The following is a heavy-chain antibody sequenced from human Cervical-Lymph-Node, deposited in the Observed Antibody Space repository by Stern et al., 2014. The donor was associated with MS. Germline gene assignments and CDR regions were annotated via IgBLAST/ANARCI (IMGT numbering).Heavy chain of an antibody. D-gene: IGHD3-22*01. CDR3: TRSMIVAAFDY. V-gene: IGHV3-73*01. CDR1: GFTFSGSS. J-gene: IGHJ4*02. CDR2: IRSKANSYAT. Sequence: EVQLVESGGGLVQPGGSLKLSCAASGFTFSGSSMHWVRQAPGKGLEWIGRIRSKANSYATAYVESVKGRFTISRDDSKNTAFLQMNSLKTEDTAVYYCTRSMIVAAFDYWGQGTLVTVSS.